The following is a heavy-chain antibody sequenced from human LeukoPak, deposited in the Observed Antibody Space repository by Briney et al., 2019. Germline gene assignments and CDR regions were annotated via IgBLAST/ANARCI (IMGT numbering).Heavy chain of an antibody. CDR2: IYYSGST. CDR1: GGSISSGSYY. D-gene: IGHD1-26*01. V-gene: IGHV4-39*07. CDR3: ARGVNSGYFDY. J-gene: IGHJ4*02. Sequence: SETLSLTCTVSGGSISSGSYYWSWIRQPAGKGLEWIGSIYYSGSTYYNPSLKSRVTISVDTSKNQFSLKLSSVTAADTAVYYCARGVNSGYFDYCGQGTLVTVSS.